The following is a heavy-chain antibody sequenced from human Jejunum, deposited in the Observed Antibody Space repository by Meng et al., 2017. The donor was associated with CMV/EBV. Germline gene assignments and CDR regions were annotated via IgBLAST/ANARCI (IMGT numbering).Heavy chain of an antibody. V-gene: IGHV3-30*04. CDR1: FTFSSNS. D-gene: IGHD6-6*01. CDR3: TKDQWGSSSSLTGMDV. J-gene: IGHJ6*02. Sequence: FTFSSNSMDWVRQAPGKGLEWVAHVSFDGRNQYYADSMKGRFTVSRDNSKNTLDLQMKSLRTEDTAVYYCTKDQWGSSSSLTGMDVWGQGTTVTVSS. CDR2: VSFDGRNQ.